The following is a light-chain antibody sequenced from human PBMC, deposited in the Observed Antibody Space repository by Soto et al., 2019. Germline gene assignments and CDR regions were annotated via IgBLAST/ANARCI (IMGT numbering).Light chain of an antibody. Sequence: QSALTQPASVSGSPGQSITISCTGTSSDVGGYNYVSWYQQHPGKAPKLMIYEVTNRPSGVSIRFSGSKSGNTASLTISGLQAEDEADYYCAAWDDSLNGRVFGGGTKLTVL. V-gene: IGLV2-14*01. J-gene: IGLJ3*02. CDR2: EVT. CDR3: AAWDDSLNGRV. CDR1: SSDVGGYNY.